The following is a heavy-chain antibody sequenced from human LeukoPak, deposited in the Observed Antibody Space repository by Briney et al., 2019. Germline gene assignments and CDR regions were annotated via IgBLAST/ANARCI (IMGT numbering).Heavy chain of an antibody. CDR3: ARLYSGSYHFEY. D-gene: IGHD1-26*01. CDR1: GFTFDSYV. V-gene: IGHV3-23*01. Sequence: GGSLRLSCAASGFTFDSYVMSWVRQAPGKGLEWVSAISGGGGSTYYADSVKGRFTISRDNSKNTVYLQMNSLRAEDAAVYYCARLYSGSYHFEYWGQGTLVTVSS. J-gene: IGHJ4*02. CDR2: ISGGGGST.